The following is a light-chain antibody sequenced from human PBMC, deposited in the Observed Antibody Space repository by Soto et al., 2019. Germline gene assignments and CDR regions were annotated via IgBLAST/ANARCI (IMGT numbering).Light chain of an antibody. Sequence: EMVMTQSPAILSVSPGESATLSCRASQSVNSNYLAWYQQHPGQPPRLLMYGASNRATGIPDRFSGTGSGTDFTLTISRLEPEDFAVYYCQQYGSSPYTFGLGTKLEIK. CDR1: QSVNSNY. J-gene: IGKJ2*01. CDR2: GAS. CDR3: QQYGSSPYT. V-gene: IGKV3-20*01.